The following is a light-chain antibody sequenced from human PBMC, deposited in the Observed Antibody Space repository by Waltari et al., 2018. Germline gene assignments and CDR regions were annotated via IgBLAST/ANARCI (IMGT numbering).Light chain of an antibody. V-gene: IGLV4-69*01. Sequence: QLVLTQSPSASASLGASVKPPCTLSSGHISHVIAWHPQQPRKGPRSLMKVNSDGSHSKGDEIPDRFSGSSSGAERYLTISSLQSEDEADYYCQTGGHGTWVFGGGTKLTVL. CDR1: SGHISHV. J-gene: IGLJ3*02. CDR2: VNSDGSH. CDR3: QTGGHGTWV.